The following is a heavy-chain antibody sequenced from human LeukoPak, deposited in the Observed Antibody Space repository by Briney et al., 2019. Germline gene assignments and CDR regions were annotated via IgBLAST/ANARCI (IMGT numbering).Heavy chain of an antibody. D-gene: IGHD4/OR15-4a*01. CDR1: GFTFSSNS. CDR2: IYSDNT. J-gene: IGHJ4*02. V-gene: IGHV3-53*01. Sequence: GGSLRLSCTVSGFTFSSNSMSWVRQAPGKGLEWVSFIYSDNTHYSDSVKGRFTISRDNSKNTLYLQMNILRAEDTAVYYCARRVGAYSHPYDYWGQGTLVTVSS. CDR3: ARRVGAYSHPYDY.